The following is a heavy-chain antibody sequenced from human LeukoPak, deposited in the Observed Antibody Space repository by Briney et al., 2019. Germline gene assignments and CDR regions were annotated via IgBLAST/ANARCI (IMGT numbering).Heavy chain of an antibody. V-gene: IGHV4-59*08. D-gene: IGHD7-27*01. J-gene: IGHJ4*02. Sequence: PSETLSLTCTVSGGSISSSYWSWIRQSPGKGLEWIGYIFYTGSANHNPSLKSRVTISVDTSKNQFSLKLSTVTAADTAVYYCARRGNWGFFDYWGRGTLATVSS. CDR2: IFYTGSA. CDR3: ARRGNWGFFDY. CDR1: GGSISSSY.